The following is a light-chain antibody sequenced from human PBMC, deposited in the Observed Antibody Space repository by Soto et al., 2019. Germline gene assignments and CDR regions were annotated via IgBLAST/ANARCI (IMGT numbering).Light chain of an antibody. CDR2: GAS. Sequence: EIVLTQSPGTLSLSPGERATLSCRASQSVSSSYLAWYQQKPGQAPRLLIYGASSRAPGMPDRFSGSGSGTDFTLTISRVEPEDLAVYYCTQYGYSAPFTFGGGTKVEIK. CDR3: TQYGYSAPFT. J-gene: IGKJ4*01. CDR1: QSVSSSY. V-gene: IGKV3-20*01.